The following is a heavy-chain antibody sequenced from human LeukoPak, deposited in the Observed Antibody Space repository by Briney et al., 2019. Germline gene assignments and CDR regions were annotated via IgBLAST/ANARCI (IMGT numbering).Heavy chain of an antibody. J-gene: IGHJ6*03. D-gene: IGHD2-15*01. CDR2: ISSSGSTI. V-gene: IGHV3-48*03. CDR3: ARGRGYCSGGSCYSPYYYYYYMDV. CDR1: GFTFSSYE. Sequence: PGGSLRLSCAASGFTFSSYEMNWVRQAPGKGLEWVSYISSSGSTIYYADSVKGRFTISRDNAKNSLYLQMNSLRAEDTAVYYCARGRGYCSGGSCYSPYYYYYYMDVWGKGTTVTISS.